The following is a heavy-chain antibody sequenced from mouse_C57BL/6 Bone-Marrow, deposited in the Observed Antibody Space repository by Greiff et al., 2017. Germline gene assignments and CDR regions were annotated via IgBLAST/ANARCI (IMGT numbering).Heavy chain of an antibody. V-gene: IGHV1-59*01. Sequence: VQLQQPGAELVRPGTSVKLSCKASGYTFTSYWMHWVKQRPGQGLEWIGVIDPSDSYTNYNQKFKGKATLTVDTSSSTAYMQISSLTSEDSAVYYCALKGGFAYWGQGTLVTVSA. CDR2: IDPSDSYT. J-gene: IGHJ3*01. CDR3: ALKGGFAY. CDR1: GYTFTSYW.